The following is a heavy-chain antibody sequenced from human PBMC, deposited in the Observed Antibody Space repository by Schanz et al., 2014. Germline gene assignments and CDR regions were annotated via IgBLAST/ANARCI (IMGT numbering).Heavy chain of an antibody. J-gene: IGHJ4*02. V-gene: IGHV3-11*03. D-gene: IGHD3-22*01. Sequence: VHLLESGGGLVQPGGSLRLSCAASEFTFSTDAMSWVRQAPGKGLEWLSYISDSGTYTNYADSVKGRFTISRDNAKSSLYLQMNSLRAEDTAVYYCARPPHDSSGYYPFDYWGQGTLVTVSS. CDR2: ISDSGTYT. CDR3: ARPPHDSSGYYPFDY. CDR1: EFTFSTDA.